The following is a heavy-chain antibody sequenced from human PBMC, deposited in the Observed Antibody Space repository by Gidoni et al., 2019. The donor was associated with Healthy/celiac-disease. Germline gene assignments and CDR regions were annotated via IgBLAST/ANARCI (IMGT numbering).Heavy chain of an antibody. CDR2: ISGSGGST. D-gene: IGHD6-19*01. V-gene: IGHV3-23*01. CDR3: AKGLRGEWLVLDY. CDR1: GFTFSSYA. Sequence: EVQLLESGGGLVQPGGSLRLSCAASGFTFSSYAMSWVRPAPGKGLEWVSAISGSGGSTYYADSVKGRFTIFRDNSKNTLYLQMNSLRAEDTAVYYCAKGLRGEWLVLDYWGQGTLVTVSS. J-gene: IGHJ4*02.